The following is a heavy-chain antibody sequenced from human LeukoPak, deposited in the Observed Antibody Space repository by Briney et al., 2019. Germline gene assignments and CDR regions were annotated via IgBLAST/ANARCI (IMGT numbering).Heavy chain of an antibody. Sequence: PSETLSLTCTVSGGSISSYYWSRIRQPPGKGLEWIGYIYYSGSTNYNPSLKSRVTISVDTSKNQFSLKLSSVTAADTAVYYCARASYDYVWGSYRLVYYYGMDVWGQGTTVTVSS. CDR3: ARASYDYVWGSYRLVYYYGMDV. V-gene: IGHV4-59*01. CDR1: GGSISSYY. D-gene: IGHD3-16*02. J-gene: IGHJ6*02. CDR2: IYYSGST.